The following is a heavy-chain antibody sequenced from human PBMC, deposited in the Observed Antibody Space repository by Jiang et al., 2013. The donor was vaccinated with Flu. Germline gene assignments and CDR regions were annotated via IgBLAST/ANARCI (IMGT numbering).Heavy chain of an antibody. CDR3: ARATVVVTAPRFGP. J-gene: IGHJ5*02. CDR2: IYYSGGVP. Sequence: GSGLVKPLQTLSLTCTVSGGSISEGGYFWSWVRHHPGKGLEWLGSIYYSGGVPTYNPSLKRRLTMSVDRSRHQFSLNLNSVTAADTAVYYCARATVVVTAPRFGPWGQGILVTVSS. CDR1: GGSISEGGYF. V-gene: IGHV4-31*03. D-gene: IGHD2-21*02.